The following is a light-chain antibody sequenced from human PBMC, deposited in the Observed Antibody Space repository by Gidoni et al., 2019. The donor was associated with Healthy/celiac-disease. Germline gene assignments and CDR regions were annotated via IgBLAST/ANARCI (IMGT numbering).Light chain of an antibody. V-gene: IGLV2-14*01. CDR1: SGDSGDYKY. CDR3: SSYSSTGTLV. CDR2: EVS. Sequence: QSALTQPASVSGSPGQSITISCTGTSGDSGDYKYVSWYQQHPGKAPKLMIYEVSNRPSGVSNRFSGSKSGNTASLTISGLQAEDEADYYCSSYSSTGTLVFGGGTKLTVL. J-gene: IGLJ2*01.